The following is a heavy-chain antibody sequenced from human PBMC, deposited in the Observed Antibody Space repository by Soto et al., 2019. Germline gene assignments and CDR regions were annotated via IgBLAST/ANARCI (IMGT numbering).Heavy chain of an antibody. J-gene: IGHJ3*02. D-gene: IGHD3-22*01. CDR3: ARAGGPTYYYDSSGYRGAFDI. CDR1: GGSISSGGYS. V-gene: IGHV4-30-2*01. CDR2: IYHSGST. Sequence: QLQLQESGSGLVKPSQTLSLTCAVSGGSISSGGYSWSWIRQPPGKGLEWIGYIYHSGSTYYNPSLKSRVTISVDRSKDQFPLKLSSVTAADTAVYYCARAGGPTYYYDSSGYRGAFDIWGRGTMVTVSS.